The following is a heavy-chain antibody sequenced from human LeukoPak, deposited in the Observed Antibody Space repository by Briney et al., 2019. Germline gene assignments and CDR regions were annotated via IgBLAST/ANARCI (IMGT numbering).Heavy chain of an antibody. CDR2: INHSGST. CDR3: ARHTVTTYLGIKDY. J-gene: IGHJ4*02. D-gene: IGHD4-17*01. CDR1: GGSFRGYY. Sequence: SETLSLTCAVYGGSFRGYYWSWIRQPPGKGLEWIGEINHSGSTNYNPSLKSRVTISVDTSKNQFSLKLGSVTAADTAVYYCARHTVTTYLGIKDYWGQGTLVTVSS. V-gene: IGHV4-34*01.